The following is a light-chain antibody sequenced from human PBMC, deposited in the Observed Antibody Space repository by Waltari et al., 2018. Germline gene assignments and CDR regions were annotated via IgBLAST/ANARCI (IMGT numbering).Light chain of an antibody. CDR2: WAS. CDR1: QSLLYSSNNKNY. Sequence: DIVMTQSPDSLAVSLGERATINCKSSQSLLYSSNNKNYLTWYQQKPGQPPKLPIYWASTRESGVPDRFSGSGSGTDFTLTISSLQAEDVAVYYCQQYYSTPRTFGQGTKVEIK. J-gene: IGKJ1*01. CDR3: QQYYSTPRT. V-gene: IGKV4-1*01.